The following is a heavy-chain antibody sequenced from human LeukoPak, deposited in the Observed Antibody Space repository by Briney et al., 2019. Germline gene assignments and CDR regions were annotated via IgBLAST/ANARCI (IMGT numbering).Heavy chain of an antibody. J-gene: IGHJ4*02. CDR1: GYTFTSYY. D-gene: IGHD3-9*01. Sequence: GASVKVSCKASGYTFTSYYMHWVRQAPGQGLEWMGIINPSGGSTSYAQKFQGRVTMTRDTSTSTVYMELSSLRSEDTAVYYCASAGTSDILTGHNGYYFDYWGQGTLVTVSS. CDR2: INPSGGST. CDR3: ASAGTSDILTGHNGYYFDY. V-gene: IGHV1-46*01.